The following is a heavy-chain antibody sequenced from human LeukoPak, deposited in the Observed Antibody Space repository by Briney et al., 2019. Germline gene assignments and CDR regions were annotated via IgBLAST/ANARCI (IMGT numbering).Heavy chain of an antibody. D-gene: IGHD1-26*01. Sequence: SETLSLTCTVSGGSISSSSYYWGWIRQPPGKGLEWIGSIYYSGSTYYNPSLKSRVTISVDTSKNQFSLKLSSVTAADTAVYYCARGGGSYSFDPWGQGTLVTVSS. CDR3: ARGGGSYSFDP. J-gene: IGHJ5*02. CDR2: IYYSGST. V-gene: IGHV4-39*07. CDR1: GGSISSSSYY.